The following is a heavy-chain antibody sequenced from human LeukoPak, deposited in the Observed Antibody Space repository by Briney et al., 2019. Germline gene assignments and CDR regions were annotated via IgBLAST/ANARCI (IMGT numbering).Heavy chain of an antibody. V-gene: IGHV4-34*01. J-gene: IGHJ1*01. CDR1: GGSFSGYY. Sequence: SETLSLTCAVYGGSFSGYYWSWIRQPPGKGLEWIGEINHSGSTNYNPSLKSRVTISVDTSKNQFSLKLSSVTAADTAVYYCARGPSSGGWYPPKYFQHWGQGTLVTVSS. CDR3: ARGPSSGGWYPPKYFQH. CDR2: INHSGST. D-gene: IGHD6-19*01.